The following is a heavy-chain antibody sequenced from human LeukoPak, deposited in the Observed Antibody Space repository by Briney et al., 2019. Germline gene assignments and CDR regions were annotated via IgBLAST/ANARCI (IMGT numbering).Heavy chain of an antibody. J-gene: IGHJ3*02. CDR1: GGSFSGYY. CDR2: INHSGST. D-gene: IGHD5-12*01. CDR3: ARRRWLRLSGAFDI. Sequence: SETLSLTCAVYGGSFSGYYWSWIRQPPGKGLEWIGKINHSGSTNYNPSLKSRVTISVDTSKNQFSLKLSSVTAADTAVYYCARRRWLRLSGAFDIWGQGTMVTVSS. V-gene: IGHV4-34*01.